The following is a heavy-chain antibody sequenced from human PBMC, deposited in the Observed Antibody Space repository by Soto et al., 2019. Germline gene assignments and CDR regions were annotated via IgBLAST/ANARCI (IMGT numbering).Heavy chain of an antibody. CDR1: GFTFSSYA. CDR2: ISGSGGST. CDR3: AKSPAYYYDSSGVNWFDP. Sequence: GGSLRLSCAASGFTFSSYATSWVRQAPGKGLEWVSAISGSGGSTYYADSVKGRFTISRDNSKNTLYLQMNSLRAEDTAVYYCAKSPAYYYDSSGVNWFDPWGQGTLVTVSS. J-gene: IGHJ5*02. V-gene: IGHV3-23*01. D-gene: IGHD3-22*01.